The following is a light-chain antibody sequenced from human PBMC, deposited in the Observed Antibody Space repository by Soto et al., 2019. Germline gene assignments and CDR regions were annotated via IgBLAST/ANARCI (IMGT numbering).Light chain of an antibody. J-gene: IGKJ4*01. CDR1: QSVGNF. Sequence: EIVLTQSPATLSFSPGERATLSCRASQSVGNFIAWYQQKPGQAPRLLIYDTFNRFTGIPARFSGSGSWTDFTLTINSLEPEDSAVYYCQQRSAWPLTFGGGTRVEIK. CDR2: DTF. CDR3: QQRSAWPLT. V-gene: IGKV3-11*01.